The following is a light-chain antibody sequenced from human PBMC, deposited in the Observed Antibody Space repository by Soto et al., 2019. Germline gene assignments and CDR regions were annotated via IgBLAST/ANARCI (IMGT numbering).Light chain of an antibody. CDR3: QQYGRSPGLFT. CDR2: DAS. J-gene: IGKJ3*01. Sequence: EIVLTQSPGTLSLSPGERATLSCRASQSVSNTYLAWYQQKPGQAPRLLIYDASSRATGIPDRFSGSGSATDFTLASSRLEPEVFAVYYCQQYGRSPGLFTFGPGTRVDI. CDR1: QSVSNTY. V-gene: IGKV3-20*01.